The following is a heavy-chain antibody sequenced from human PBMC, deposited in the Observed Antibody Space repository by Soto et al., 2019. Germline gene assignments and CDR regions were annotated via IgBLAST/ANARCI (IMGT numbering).Heavy chain of an antibody. Sequence: GGSLRLSCAASGFTFSSYSMNWVRQAPGKGLEWVSSISSSSSYIYYADSVKGRFTISRDNAKNSLYLQMNSLRAEDTAVYYCARCQDRSHALDIWGQGTMVTVSS. CDR2: ISSSSSYI. CDR1: GFTFSSYS. V-gene: IGHV3-21*01. CDR3: ARCQDRSHALDI. J-gene: IGHJ3*02.